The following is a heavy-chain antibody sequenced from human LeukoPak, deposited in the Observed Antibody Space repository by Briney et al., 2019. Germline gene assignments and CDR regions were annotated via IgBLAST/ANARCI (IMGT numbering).Heavy chain of an antibody. CDR3: VKDVTGTYSGDF. CDR2: INSDGSRI. D-gene: IGHD1-26*01. CDR1: GFTFSSYW. J-gene: IGHJ4*02. V-gene: IGHV3-74*01. Sequence: GGSLRLSCAASGFTFSSYWMHWVRQAPGKGLVWVSRINSDGSRISYADSVKGRFTISRDNAKNTLYLQMSSLRPEDTAVYYCVKDVTGTYSGDFWGQGTLVTVSS.